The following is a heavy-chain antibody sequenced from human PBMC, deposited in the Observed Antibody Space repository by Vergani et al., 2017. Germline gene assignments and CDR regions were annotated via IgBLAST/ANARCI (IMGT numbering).Heavy chain of an antibody. Sequence: QVQLVESGGGLVKPGGSLRLSCAASGFTFSDYYMSWIRQAPGKGLEWVSYISSSNSYIYYADSVKGRFTISRDNAKNSLYLQMNRLRAEDTAVYYCAKDRAANTAMVDIDCWGQGTLVTVSS. V-gene: IGHV3-11*06. CDR1: GFTFSDYY. CDR3: AKDRAANTAMVDIDC. J-gene: IGHJ4*02. D-gene: IGHD5-18*01. CDR2: ISSSNSYI.